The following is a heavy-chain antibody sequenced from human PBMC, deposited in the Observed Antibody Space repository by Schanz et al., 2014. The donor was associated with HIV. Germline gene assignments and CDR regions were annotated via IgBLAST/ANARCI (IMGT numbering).Heavy chain of an antibody. CDR1: GGTFSIYA. D-gene: IGHD4-17*01. CDR2: IIPIFGTA. CDR3: ARYLGGDDGDFYFDY. J-gene: IGHJ4*02. V-gene: IGHV1-69*01. Sequence: QVQLVQSGAEVKKPGSSVKVSCKASGGTFSIYAISWVRQAPGQGLEWMGGIIPIFGTANYAQKFQGRVXIXADESTSTAYMELSSLRSADTAVYFCARYLGGDDGDFYFDYWGQGTLVTVSS.